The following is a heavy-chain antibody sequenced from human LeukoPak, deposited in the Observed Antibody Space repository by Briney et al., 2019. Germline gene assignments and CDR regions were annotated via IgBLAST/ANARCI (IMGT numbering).Heavy chain of an antibody. CDR2: IIPILGTA. Sequence: ASVKVSCKASGGTFSSYAISWVRQAPGQGLEWMGGIIPILGTANYAQKFQGRVTITADESTSTAYMELSSLRSEDTAVYYCARGDVLLWFGELLDYYYYYYMDVWGKGTTVTISS. CDR1: GGTFSSYA. V-gene: IGHV1-69*13. CDR3: ARGDVLLWFGELLDYYYYYYMDV. J-gene: IGHJ6*03. D-gene: IGHD3-10*01.